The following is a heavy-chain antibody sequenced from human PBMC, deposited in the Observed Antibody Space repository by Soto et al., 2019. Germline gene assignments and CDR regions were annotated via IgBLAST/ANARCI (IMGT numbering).Heavy chain of an antibody. V-gene: IGHV4-30-4*01. CDR1: GGTTSSDNY. J-gene: IGHJ4*02. Sequence: SETLSLTCTVSGGTTSSDNYWSWIRQPPGKGLEWIGHIYYSGNTDYTPSLKSRLAISIDTSKNQFFLKLNSVTDADTAVYHRSREGGESSDGLYYFDSWGQGSLVTVSS. CDR3: SREGGESSDGLYYFDS. D-gene: IGHD3-16*01. CDR2: IYYSGNT.